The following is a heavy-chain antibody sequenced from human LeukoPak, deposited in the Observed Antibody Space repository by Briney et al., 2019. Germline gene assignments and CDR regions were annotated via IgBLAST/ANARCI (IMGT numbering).Heavy chain of an antibody. Sequence: GGSLRLSCAASGFTFSSYWMHWVRQAPGKGLEWVSAISGSGVSTYYADSVKGRFTVSRDNSKNTLYLQMSSLRAEDTAVYYCAKPQSDYGDYKYWGQGTLVTASS. D-gene: IGHD4-17*01. V-gene: IGHV3-23*01. CDR2: ISGSGVST. J-gene: IGHJ4*02. CDR1: GFTFSSYW. CDR3: AKPQSDYGDYKY.